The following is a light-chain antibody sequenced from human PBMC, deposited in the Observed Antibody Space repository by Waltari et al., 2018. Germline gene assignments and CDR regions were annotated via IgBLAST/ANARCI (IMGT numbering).Light chain of an antibody. CDR1: SSDVGTSNY. CDR3: SSYISSSTLEL. CDR2: DVS. J-gene: IGLJ2*01. Sequence: QSALTQPASVSGSPGQSLTISCTGTSSDVGTSNYVSWYQQHPGKAPKLMIFDVSIRPSGVSNRFSGSKSGNTASLTISGLQAEDEADYYCSSYISSSTLELFGGGTSLTVL. V-gene: IGLV2-14*03.